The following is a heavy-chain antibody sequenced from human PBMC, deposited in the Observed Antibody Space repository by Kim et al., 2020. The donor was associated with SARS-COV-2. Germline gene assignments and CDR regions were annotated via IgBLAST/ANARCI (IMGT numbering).Heavy chain of an antibody. CDR3: VTDFFPSVSCYLLRYFD. J-gene: IGHJ4*01. V-gene: IGHV3-30*03. D-gene: IGHD2-15*01. CDR1: GFPSYSYG. CDR2: ISYSGSNK. Sequence: GGSLRLSCAASGFPSYSYGFHWVRQAPGKGLEWVALISYSGSNKFYADSVKGRFTISRDNSRNTAYLEMNSLRVDGPAVYYCVTDFFPSVSCYLLRYFD.